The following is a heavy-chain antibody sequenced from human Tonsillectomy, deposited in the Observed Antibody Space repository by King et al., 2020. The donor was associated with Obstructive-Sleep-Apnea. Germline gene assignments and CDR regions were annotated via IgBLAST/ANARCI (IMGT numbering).Heavy chain of an antibody. V-gene: IGHV3-23*04. CDR1: GFTFSSFS. D-gene: IGHD6-6*01. Sequence: VQLVESGGDLAQPGGSLRLSCAASGFTFSSFSMSWVRQAPGKGLEWVSAITIGGTTSYADSVKGRFTMSRDNSKSTLHLQMNSLRVDDTAIYYCAKRQLVPGYFDYWGQGTLVTVSS. CDR3: AKRQLVPGYFDY. J-gene: IGHJ4*02. CDR2: ITIGGTT.